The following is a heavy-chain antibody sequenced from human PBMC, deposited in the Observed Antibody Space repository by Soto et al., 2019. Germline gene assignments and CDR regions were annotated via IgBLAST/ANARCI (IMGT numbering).Heavy chain of an antibody. J-gene: IGHJ4*02. V-gene: IGHV4-59*01. Sequence: PSETLSLTCTVSGASIISYYWTWIRQSPGKGLEWIGYIYHTGSTSYNPSLKSRVTISFDTSKNQFSLKLSSVTAADTAVYYCARGTNWNYHYWGQGTQVTVSS. CDR3: ARGTNWNYHY. D-gene: IGHD1-7*01. CDR2: IYHTGST. CDR1: GASIISYY.